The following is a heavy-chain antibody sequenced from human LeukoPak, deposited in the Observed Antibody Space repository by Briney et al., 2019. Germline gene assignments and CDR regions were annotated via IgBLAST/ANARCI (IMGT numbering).Heavy chain of an antibody. V-gene: IGHV3-11*01. D-gene: IGHD6-13*01. J-gene: IGHJ4*02. Sequence: GGSLRLSCAASGFTFGDYYMSWIGQAPGKGLEWVSYISSGHSTIYYADSVKGRFTISRDNAKNSLYLQMNSLRAEDTAVYYGARVVSSWITDYWGQGTLVTVSS. CDR2: ISSGHSTI. CDR1: GFTFGDYY. CDR3: ARVVSSWITDY.